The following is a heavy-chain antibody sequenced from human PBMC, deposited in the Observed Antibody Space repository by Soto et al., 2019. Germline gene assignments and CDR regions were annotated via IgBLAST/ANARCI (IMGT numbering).Heavy chain of an antibody. D-gene: IGHD3-9*01. CDR2: IYYSGST. CDR3: ARDLRDILTGYYSDGMDV. CDR1: GGSISSGGYY. V-gene: IGHV4-31*03. J-gene: IGHJ6*02. Sequence: QVQLQESGPGLVKPSQTLSLTCTVSGGSISSGGYYWSWIRQHPGKGLEWIGYIYYSGSTYYNPSLTTRVTLSVDTSKNQFSLKLSSVTAADTAVYYCARDLRDILTGYYSDGMDVWGQGTTVTVSS.